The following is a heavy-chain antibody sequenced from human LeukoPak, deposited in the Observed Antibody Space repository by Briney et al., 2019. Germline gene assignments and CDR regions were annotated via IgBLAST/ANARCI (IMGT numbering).Heavy chain of an antibody. CDR1: GGSISGSY. CDR3: AKDQNPTR. Sequence: SETLSLTCTVSGGSISGSYWSWIRQPPGKGLEWIGYIYYNGGTEYNPSLESRAIISVDTSKNQFSLKVASVTAADTAVYYCAKDQNPTRWGQGALVTISS. CDR2: IYYNGGT. J-gene: IGHJ4*02. V-gene: IGHV4-59*01. D-gene: IGHD1-14*01.